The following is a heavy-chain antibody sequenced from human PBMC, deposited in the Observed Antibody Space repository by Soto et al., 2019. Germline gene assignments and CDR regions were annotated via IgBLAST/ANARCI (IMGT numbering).Heavy chain of an antibody. CDR3: ARDELVAQVDTAMAVAGTAGTMDV. CDR1: GFTFSSYG. Sequence: GGSLRLSCAASGFTFSSYGMHWVRQAPGKGLEWVAVIWYDGSNKYYADSVKGRFTISRDNSKNTLYLQMNSLRAEDTAVYYCARDELVAQVDTAMAVAGTAGTMDVWGKGTTVTVSS. D-gene: IGHD5-18*01. CDR2: IWYDGSNK. J-gene: IGHJ6*04. V-gene: IGHV3-33*01.